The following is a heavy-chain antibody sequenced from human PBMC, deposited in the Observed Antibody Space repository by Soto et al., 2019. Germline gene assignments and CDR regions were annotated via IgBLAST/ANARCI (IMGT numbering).Heavy chain of an antibody. D-gene: IGHD1-26*01. V-gene: IGHV1-69*13. CDR2: IIPIFGTA. Sequence: GASVKVSCKASGGTFSSYAISWVRQAPGQGLEWMGGIIPIFGTANYAQKFQGRVTITADESTSTAYMELSSLRSEDTAVYYCARGYQEWELPPRWVYYYYYGMDVWGQGTTVTVYS. CDR1: GGTFSSYA. CDR3: ARGYQEWELPPRWVYYYYYGMDV. J-gene: IGHJ6*02.